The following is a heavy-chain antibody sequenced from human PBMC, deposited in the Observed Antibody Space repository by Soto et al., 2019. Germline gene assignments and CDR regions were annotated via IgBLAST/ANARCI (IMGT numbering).Heavy chain of an antibody. CDR1: GGTFSSYT. CDR3: AWYGSGSFDY. CDR2: IIPILGIA. D-gene: IGHD3-10*01. Sequence: QVQLVQSGAEVKKPGSSVKVSCKASGGTFSSYTISWVRQAPGQGLEWMGRIIPILGIANYAQKFQGRVTITADNSPSTAYMELSSLRSEDTAVYYCAWYGSGSFDYWGQGTLVTVSS. J-gene: IGHJ4*02. V-gene: IGHV1-69*02.